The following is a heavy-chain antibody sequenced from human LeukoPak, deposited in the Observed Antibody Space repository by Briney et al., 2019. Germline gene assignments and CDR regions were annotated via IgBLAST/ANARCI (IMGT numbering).Heavy chain of an antibody. CDR3: ARAGSERYNWFGP. V-gene: IGHV1-69*05. CDR1: GGTFSSYA. D-gene: IGHD3-10*01. CDR2: IIPIFGTA. J-gene: IGHJ5*02. Sequence: ASVKVSCKASGGTFSSYAISWVRQAPGQGLEWMGGIIPIFGTANYAQKFQGRVTITTDESTSTAYMELSSLRSEDTAVYYCARAGSERYNWFGPWGQGTLVTVSS.